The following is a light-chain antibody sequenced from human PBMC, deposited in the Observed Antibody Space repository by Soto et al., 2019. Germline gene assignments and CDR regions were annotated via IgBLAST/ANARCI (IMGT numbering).Light chain of an antibody. J-gene: IGKJ1*01. V-gene: IGKV1-5*03. Sequence: DIQMTQSPSTLSASVGDRVTLTCRASQSISSWLAWFQQKPGKAPKLLIYKASSLESGVPSRFSGSASGTDFTLTISSLQPDDFATYYCQQYNIYPWTFXQGTKVDIK. CDR1: QSISSW. CDR2: KAS. CDR3: QQYNIYPWT.